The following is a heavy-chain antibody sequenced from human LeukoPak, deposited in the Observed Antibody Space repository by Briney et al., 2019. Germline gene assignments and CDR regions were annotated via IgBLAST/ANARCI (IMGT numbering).Heavy chain of an antibody. Sequence: GGSLRLSCAASGFTFDDYAMHWVRQAPGKGLEWVSGISWNSGSIGYADSVKGRFTISRDNAKNSLYLQMNSLRAEDTALYYCARGGRYSYGSGGTYYFDYWGQGTLVTVSS. CDR2: ISWNSGSI. CDR3: ARGGRYSYGSGGTYYFDY. J-gene: IGHJ4*02. D-gene: IGHD5-18*01. V-gene: IGHV3-9*01. CDR1: GFTFDDYA.